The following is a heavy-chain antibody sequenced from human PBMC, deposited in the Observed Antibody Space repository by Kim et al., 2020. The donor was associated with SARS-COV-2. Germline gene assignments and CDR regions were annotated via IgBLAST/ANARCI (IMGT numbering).Heavy chain of an antibody. CDR2: INHSGRT. D-gene: IGHD3-10*01. Sequence: SETLCLTCAVYGLSFSGYYWSWIRQPPGKGLEWIGDINHSGRTNYYPSLMKRVTITANTSNKKISLKQMSVTAADTSAHYCARIVSEPCGSGSIYCDFWG. CDR1: GLSFSGYY. J-gene: IGHJ6*01. CDR3: ARIVSEPCGSGSIYCDF. V-gene: IGHV4-34*01.